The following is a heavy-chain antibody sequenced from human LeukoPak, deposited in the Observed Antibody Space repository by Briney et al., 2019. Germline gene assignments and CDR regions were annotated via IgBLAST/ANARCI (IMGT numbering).Heavy chain of an antibody. CDR3: AKPSSGYSYGSPDY. V-gene: IGHV3-30*18. J-gene: IGHJ4*02. D-gene: IGHD5-18*01. CDR2: ISYDGSNK. CDR1: GFTFSSYG. Sequence: GRSLRLSCAASGFTFSSYGMHWGRQAPGKGLEWVAVISYDGSNKYYADSVKGRFTISRDNPKNTLYLQMNSLRAEDTAVYYCAKPSSGYSYGSPDYWGQGTLVTVSS.